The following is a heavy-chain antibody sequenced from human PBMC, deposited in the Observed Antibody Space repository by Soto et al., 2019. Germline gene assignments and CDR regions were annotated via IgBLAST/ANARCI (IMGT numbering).Heavy chain of an antibody. J-gene: IGHJ6*02. CDR2: IYHSGST. Sequence: QVQLQESGPGLVKPSGTLSLTCAVSGGSISSSNWWSWVRQPPGKGLEWIGEIYHSGSTNYNPSLKSLVTTAVDRSKNQFSLKLGSVPAADTAVYYWARGEGAAAGPLYYYSGMAVGGQGPTFTVSS. CDR3: ARGEGAAAGPLYYYSGMAV. D-gene: IGHD6-13*01. CDR1: GGSISSSNW. V-gene: IGHV4-4*02.